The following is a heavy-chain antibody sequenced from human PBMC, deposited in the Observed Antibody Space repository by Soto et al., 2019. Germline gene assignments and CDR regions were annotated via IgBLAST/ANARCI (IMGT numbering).Heavy chain of an antibody. V-gene: IGHV1-18*04. CDR2: VSTYNGDT. Sequence: AAVKLACKASGYTFSNYGIYWLRQAPGQGLEWLGWVSTYNGDTNYAQKLHDRVTMTTHTSTDTASMELRSLKSDDTAVYYCARGHVDLWSGYPIEYWGQGTSVTVSS. J-gene: IGHJ4*02. CDR3: ARGHVDLWSGYPIEY. CDR1: GYTFSNYG. D-gene: IGHD3-3*01.